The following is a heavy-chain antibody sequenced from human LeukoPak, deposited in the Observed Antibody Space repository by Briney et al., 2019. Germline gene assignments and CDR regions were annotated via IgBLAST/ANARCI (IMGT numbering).Heavy chain of an antibody. V-gene: IGHV1-46*01. CDR3: ARGIAMAAVGTQIDY. D-gene: IGHD6-13*01. CDR1: GYCFTTYY. Sequence: GDSVKVSCKASGYCFTTYYMHWVRQAPGQGLEWMGAINPNAGTTSYTQKVQGRVTMTRDTSTSTVFMELTSLRPEDTAVYYCARGIAMAAVGTQIDYWGQGTLVTVSS. J-gene: IGHJ4*02. CDR2: INPNAGTT.